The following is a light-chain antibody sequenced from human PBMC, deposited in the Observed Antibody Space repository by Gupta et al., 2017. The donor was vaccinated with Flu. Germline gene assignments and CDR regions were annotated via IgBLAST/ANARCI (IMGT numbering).Light chain of an antibody. J-gene: IGKJ3*01. CDR3: QQLHSWRLT. Sequence: DIQLTQSPSFLSASIGDRVTITCRASQGIGGFLAWYQQKPGQAPKLLIYAASTLQSGVPSRFSGSGSGTEFTLTISSLQPEDYAIYYCQQLHSWRLTFGPGTKVDVK. CDR2: AAS. CDR1: QGIGGF. V-gene: IGKV1-9*01.